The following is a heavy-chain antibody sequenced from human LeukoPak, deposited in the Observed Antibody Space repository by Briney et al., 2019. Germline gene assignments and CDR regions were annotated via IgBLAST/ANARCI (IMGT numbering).Heavy chain of an antibody. CDR2: IRNDGTNE. CDR1: ALTFSTYG. CDR3: ARALTTGDYGEYGGVDY. J-gene: IGHJ4*02. Sequence: GGSLRLSCRASALTFSTYGMHWVRQTPGKGLEWVAFIRNDGTNEFYVDSVRGRFTISRDNSKNTLYLQMNSLRAEDTAVYYCARALTTGDYGEYGGVDYWGQGTLVTVSS. V-gene: IGHV3-30*02. D-gene: IGHD4-17*01.